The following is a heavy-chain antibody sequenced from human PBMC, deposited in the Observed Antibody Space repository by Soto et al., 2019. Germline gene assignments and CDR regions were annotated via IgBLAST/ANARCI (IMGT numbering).Heavy chain of an antibody. CDR2: IYSGGST. Sequence: EVQLVESGGGLVQPGGYLRLSCAASGFSVSSSYMSWVRQAPGKGLEWVSLIYSGGSTYYADSVKGRFTISRDSSKNTLYLQMNSLRAEDTAVYYCARGGIAVAGALDYWGQGTLVTVSS. V-gene: IGHV3-66*01. J-gene: IGHJ4*02. D-gene: IGHD6-19*01. CDR3: ARGGIAVAGALDY. CDR1: GFSVSSSY.